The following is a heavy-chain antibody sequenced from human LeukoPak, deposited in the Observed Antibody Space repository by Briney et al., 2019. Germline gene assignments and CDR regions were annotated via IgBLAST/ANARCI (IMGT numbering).Heavy chain of an antibody. CDR3: AKGVAIAARRGPPQH. V-gene: IGHV3-30*18. CDR2: ISYDGSNK. D-gene: IGHD6-6*01. Sequence: PGGSLRLSCAASGFTFSSYGMHWVRQAPGKGLEWVAVISYDGSNKYYADSVKDRFTISRDNSKNTLYLQMNSLRAEDTAVYYCAKGVAIAARRGPPQHWGQGTLVTVSS. CDR1: GFTFSSYG. J-gene: IGHJ1*01.